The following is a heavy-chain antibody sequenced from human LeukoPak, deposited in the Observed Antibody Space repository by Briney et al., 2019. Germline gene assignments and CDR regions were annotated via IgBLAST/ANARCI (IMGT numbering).Heavy chain of an antibody. CDR3: ARAPSFGRYFDY. CDR2: IYYSGIT. D-gene: IGHD3-16*01. Sequence: SETLSLTCTVSGGSISSSSYYWGWIRQPPGKGLEWIGSIYYSGITYYNPSLKSRVTISVDTSKNQFSLKLSSVTAADAAVYYCARAPSFGRYFDYWGQGTLVTVSS. CDR1: GGSISSSSYY. V-gene: IGHV4-39*07. J-gene: IGHJ4*02.